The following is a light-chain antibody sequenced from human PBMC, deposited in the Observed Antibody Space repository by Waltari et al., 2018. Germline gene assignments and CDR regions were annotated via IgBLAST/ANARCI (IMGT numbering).Light chain of an antibody. CDR3: ATWDVSLTAWV. J-gene: IGLJ3*02. Sequence: QSVLTQPPSVSAAPGQKVTISCSGSSSHLGNNYVSWYQQLPGTAPQLFIYDNNERPSGIPDRFSGSKSGTSATLGITGLQTGDEADYYCATWDVSLTAWVFGGGTKLTVL. V-gene: IGLV1-51*01. CDR2: DNN. CDR1: SSHLGNNY.